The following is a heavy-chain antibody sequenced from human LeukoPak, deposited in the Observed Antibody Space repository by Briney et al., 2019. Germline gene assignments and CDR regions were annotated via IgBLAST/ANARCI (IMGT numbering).Heavy chain of an antibody. V-gene: IGHV3-23*01. CDR1: GFTFSSYA. CDR2: ISGSGGTT. D-gene: IGHD2-2*01. J-gene: IGHJ3*02. Sequence: GRSLRLSCAASGFTFSSYAMSWVRQAPGKGLEWVSAISGSGGTTYYADSVKGRFTISRDNSKNSLFLQMNSLRAEDTAVYYCAKEIVVVPAAPPDDAFDIWGQGTMVTVSS. CDR3: AKEIVVVPAAPPDDAFDI.